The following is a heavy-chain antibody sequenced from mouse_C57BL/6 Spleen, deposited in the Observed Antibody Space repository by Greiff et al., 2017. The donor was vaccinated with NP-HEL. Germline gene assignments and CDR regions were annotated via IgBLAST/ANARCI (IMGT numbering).Heavy chain of an antibody. Sequence: QVQLKESGPGLVAPSQSLSISCTASGFTFTSYGVSWVRQPPGKGLEWLGAIWGDGSTNYHSALISRLSISKDNSKSHLFIKLNSLQTDDTATYYCAKWGQRFAYWGQGTLVTVSA. V-gene: IGHV2-3*01. D-gene: IGHD6-1*01. CDR3: AKWGQRFAY. CDR2: IWGDGST. J-gene: IGHJ3*01. CDR1: GFTFTSYG.